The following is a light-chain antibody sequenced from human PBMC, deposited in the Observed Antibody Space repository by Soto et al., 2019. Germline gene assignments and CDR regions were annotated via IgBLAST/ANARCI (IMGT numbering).Light chain of an antibody. V-gene: IGLV1-40*01. CDR3: QSYDSSLSGSV. CDR1: SSNIGAGYD. CDR2: GNS. J-gene: IGLJ1*01. Sequence: QSVPTQPPSVSVAPGLMVSIPLTAGSSNIGAGYDVHWYQQLPGAAPKHLIYGNSDRPSGVPDRYSGSRSGTSASLAITGLQAEDEADYYCQSYDSSLSGSVFGTGTKVTVL.